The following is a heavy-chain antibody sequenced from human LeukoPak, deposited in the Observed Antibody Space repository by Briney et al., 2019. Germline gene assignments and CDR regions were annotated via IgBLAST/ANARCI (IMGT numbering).Heavy chain of an antibody. CDR1: GFTFSSYS. Sequence: GGSLRLSCAASGFTFSSYSMNWVRQAPGKGLEWVSYISSSSSTIYYADSVKGRFTISRDNAKNSLYLQMNSLRDEDTAVYYCPRDYRIVGAEPYYFDYWGQGTLVTVSS. CDR3: PRDYRIVGAEPYYFDY. J-gene: IGHJ4*02. D-gene: IGHD1-26*01. V-gene: IGHV3-48*02. CDR2: ISSSSSTI.